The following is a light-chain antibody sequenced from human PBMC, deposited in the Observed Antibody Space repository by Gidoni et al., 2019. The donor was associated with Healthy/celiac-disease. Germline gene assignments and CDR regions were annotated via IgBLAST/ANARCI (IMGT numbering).Light chain of an antibody. CDR2: RHN. CDR3: AAWDDSLSGYV. J-gene: IGLJ1*01. Sequence: QSVLTHPPSASGTPGQGVTISCSGVSTNIGSNYVYWYQQTPGTAPKLLIYRHNQRPSGVPDRFSGSKSGTSASLAISGLRSEDEADYYCAAWDDSLSGYVFGTGTKVTVL. CDR1: STNIGSNY. V-gene: IGLV1-47*01.